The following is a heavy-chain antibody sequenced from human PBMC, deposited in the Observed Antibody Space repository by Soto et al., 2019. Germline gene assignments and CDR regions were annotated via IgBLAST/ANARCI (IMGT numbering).Heavy chain of an antibody. CDR1: GGSISSSSYY. J-gene: IGHJ1*01. CDR2: IYYSGST. Sequence: QLQLQESGPGLVKPSETLSLTCTVSGGSISSSSYYWGWIRQPPGKGLEWIGSIYYSGSTYYNPSLKSRVTISVDTSKNQFSLKLSSVTAADTAVYYCARPYDSSGYYFQHWGQGTLVTVSS. V-gene: IGHV4-39*01. CDR3: ARPYDSSGYYFQH. D-gene: IGHD3-22*01.